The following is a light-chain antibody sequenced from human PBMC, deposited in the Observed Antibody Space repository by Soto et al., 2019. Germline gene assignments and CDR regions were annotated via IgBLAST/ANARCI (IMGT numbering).Light chain of an antibody. J-gene: IGKJ4*02. V-gene: IGKV3-20*01. CDR2: DTS. CDR3: QQYSSSPLT. CDR1: QSISSSF. Sequence: EIVLTQSPGTLSLSPGERATLSCRASQSISSSFLSWYQQKPGQAPSLLIYDTSSRASGVPYRFSGSGSGTDFTLTISRLEPDDFAVYYCQQYSSSPLTFGGGTKVEI.